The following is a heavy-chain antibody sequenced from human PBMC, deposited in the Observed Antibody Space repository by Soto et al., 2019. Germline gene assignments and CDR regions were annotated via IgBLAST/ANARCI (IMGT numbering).Heavy chain of an antibody. CDR2: IYSGGST. CDR1: GFTVSSNY. CDR3: ARYNWNDEYFDY. Sequence: EVQLVETGGGLIQPGGSLRLSCAASGFTVSSNYMTWVRQAPGKGLEWVSIIYSGGSTYYADSVKGRFTISRANSKNRLYLQMNSLRAEDTAVYYCARYNWNDEYFDYCGQGTLVTVSS. J-gene: IGHJ4*02. V-gene: IGHV3-53*02. D-gene: IGHD1-20*01.